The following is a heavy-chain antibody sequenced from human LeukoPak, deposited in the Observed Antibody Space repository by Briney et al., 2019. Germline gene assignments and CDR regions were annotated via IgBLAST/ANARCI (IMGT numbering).Heavy chain of an antibody. D-gene: IGHD4-17*01. Sequence: PSETLSLTCAVSGGSISSGGCSWSWIRQPPGKGLEWIGYIYYTGNTYYNPSLKSRVTISVDTSKNQFSLKLRSVTAADTAVYYCARDVGTVTTLYYYYYMDVWGKGTTVTVSS. CDR2: IYYTGNT. V-gene: IGHV4-30-4*07. J-gene: IGHJ6*03. CDR3: ARDVGTVTTLYYYYYMDV. CDR1: GGSISSGGCS.